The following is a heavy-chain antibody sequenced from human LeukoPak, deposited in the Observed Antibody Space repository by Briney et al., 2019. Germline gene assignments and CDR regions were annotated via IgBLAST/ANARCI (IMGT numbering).Heavy chain of an antibody. V-gene: IGHV1-69*01. CDR3: ARDRATGGVDY. CDR2: IIPIFGTA. Sequence: MRGIIPIFGTANYAQKFQGRVTITADESTSTAYMELSSLRSEDTAVYYCARDRATGGVDYWGQGTLVTVSS. J-gene: IGHJ4*02. D-gene: IGHD1-1*01.